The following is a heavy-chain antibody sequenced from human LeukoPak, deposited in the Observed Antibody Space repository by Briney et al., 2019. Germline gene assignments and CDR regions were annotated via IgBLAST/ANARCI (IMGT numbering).Heavy chain of an antibody. V-gene: IGHV1-2*02. CDR3: ARVYDYVWGSYRPFSY. CDR1: GYTFTGYY. D-gene: IGHD3-16*02. J-gene: IGHJ4*02. Sequence: GASVKVSCKASGYTFTGYYMHWVRQAPGQGLEWMGLINPNSGGTNYAQKFQGRVTMTRDTSISTAYMELSRLRSDDTAVYYCARVYDYVWGSYRPFSYWGQGTLVTVSS. CDR2: INPNSGGT.